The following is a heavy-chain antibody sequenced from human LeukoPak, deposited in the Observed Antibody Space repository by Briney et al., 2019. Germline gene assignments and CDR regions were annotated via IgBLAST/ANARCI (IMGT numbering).Heavy chain of an antibody. V-gene: IGHV4-59*12. D-gene: IGHD1-26*01. J-gene: IGHJ4*02. CDR1: GGSISSYY. Sequence: SETLSLTCTVSGGSISSYYWSWIRQPPGKGLEWIGYIYYSGSTNYNPSLKSRVTISVDTSKNQFSLKLSSVTAADTAVYYCARVGATPLGHAFDYWGQGTLVTVSS. CDR2: IYYSGST. CDR3: ARVGATPLGHAFDY.